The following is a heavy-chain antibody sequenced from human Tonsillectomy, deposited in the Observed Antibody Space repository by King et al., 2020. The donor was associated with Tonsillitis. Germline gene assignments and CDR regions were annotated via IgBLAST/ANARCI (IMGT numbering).Heavy chain of an antibody. CDR1: GFTFSSYS. D-gene: IGHD3-22*01. V-gene: IGHV3-48*01. J-gene: IGHJ4*02. Sequence: AASGFTFSSYSMNWVRQAPGKGLEWISYISSSSSTIYYADSVKGRRFTIFRDKSKNSLYLQMNRLRAEETAVYYCARDPNYYDSIGYYGYWGQGTLVTVSS. CDR3: ARDPNYYDSIGYYGY. CDR2: ISSSSSTI.